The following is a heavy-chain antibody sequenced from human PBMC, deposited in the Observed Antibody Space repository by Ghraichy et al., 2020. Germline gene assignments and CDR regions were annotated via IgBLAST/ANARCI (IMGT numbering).Heavy chain of an antibody. CDR2: IYHSGST. V-gene: IGHV4-38-2*02. J-gene: IGHJ4*02. D-gene: IGHD5-12*01. CDR3: ARSRNTGYGIDDY. Sequence: SETLSLTCSVSGYSISSGYSWGWIRQSPGKVQEWIGSIYHSGSTFDNPSLKSRVTISVDTSKNQFSLKLRSVTAADTAVYYCARSRNTGYGIDDYWGQGTLVTVSS. CDR1: GYSISSGYS.